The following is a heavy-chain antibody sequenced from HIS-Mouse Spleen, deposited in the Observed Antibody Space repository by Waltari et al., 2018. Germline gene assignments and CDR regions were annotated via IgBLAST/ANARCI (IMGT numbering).Heavy chain of an antibody. V-gene: IGHV1-69*04. D-gene: IGHD6-6*01. CDR1: GGTFSSYA. J-gene: IGHJ4*02. CDR3: ARIASIAAPEFDY. CDR2: IIPSLGIA. Sequence: QVQLVQSGAEVKKPGSSVKVSCKASGGTFSSYAISWVRQAPGQGLEWMGRIIPSLGIANYAQKFQGRVTITADKSTSTAYMELSSLRSEDTAVYYCARIASIAAPEFDYWGQGTLVTVSS.